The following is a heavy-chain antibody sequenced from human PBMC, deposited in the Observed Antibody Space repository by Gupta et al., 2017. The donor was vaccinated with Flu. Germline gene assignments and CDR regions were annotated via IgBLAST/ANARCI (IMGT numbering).Heavy chain of an antibody. D-gene: IGHD1-1*01. J-gene: IGHJ6*02. Sequence: APGKGLEWVAVISYTGRNKYYEDSVKGCLNISRDNSKNTLYLQMNRLRTEDTVVYHCAKGWKLNYNNYGMNVWGQGTTVTGSS. CDR2: ISYTGRNK. V-gene: IGHV3-30*18. CDR3: AKGWKLNYNNYGMNV.